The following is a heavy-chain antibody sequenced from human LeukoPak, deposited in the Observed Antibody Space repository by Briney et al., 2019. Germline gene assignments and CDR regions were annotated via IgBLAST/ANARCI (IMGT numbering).Heavy chain of an antibody. CDR2: ISGSGGTT. Sequence: GESLRLSCAASGFTFSNHAMSWVRQAPGKGLEWVSAISGSGGTTYYADSVKGRFTVSRDNAKNSLYLQMNSLRAEDTAVYYCARRPYSSGSYWYYYTGMDVCGQGTTVTVSS. D-gene: IGHD3-10*01. CDR3: ARRPYSSGSYWYYYTGMDV. CDR1: GFTFSNHA. J-gene: IGHJ6*02. V-gene: IGHV3-23*01.